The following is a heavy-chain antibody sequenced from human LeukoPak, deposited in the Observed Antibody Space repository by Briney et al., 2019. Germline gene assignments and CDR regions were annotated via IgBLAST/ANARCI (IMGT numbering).Heavy chain of an antibody. CDR2: IYYSGST. CDR1: GGSISSYY. CDR3: ARPDYDSSGTDY. V-gene: IGHV4-59*01. Sequence: SETLSLTCTVSGGSISSYYWSWIRQPPGKGLEWIGYIYYSGSTNYNPSLKSRVTISVDTSKNQFSLKLSSVTAADTAVYYCARPDYDSSGTDYWGQGTLVTVSS. D-gene: IGHD3-22*01. J-gene: IGHJ4*02.